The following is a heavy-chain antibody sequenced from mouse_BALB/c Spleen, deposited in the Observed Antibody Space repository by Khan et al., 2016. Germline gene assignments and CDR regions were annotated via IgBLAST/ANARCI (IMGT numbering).Heavy chain of an antibody. D-gene: IGHD1-1*01. Sequence: QIQLVQSGPELKRPGKTVKISCKASGYTFTNYGINWVKQAPGKGLKWMGWINTYSGESTYADDFKGRFAFSLETSANTAYLQINNLKNEDTATDFCARYRYYYGSSRYFDVWGAGTTVTVSS. V-gene: IGHV9-3-1*01. CDR2: INTYSGES. CDR3: ARYRYYYGSSRYFDV. CDR1: GYTFTNYG. J-gene: IGHJ1*01.